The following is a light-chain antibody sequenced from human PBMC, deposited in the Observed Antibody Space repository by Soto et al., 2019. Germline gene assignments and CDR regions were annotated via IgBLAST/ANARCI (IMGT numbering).Light chain of an antibody. Sequence: EIVLTQSPGTLSVSPGERATRSCRASQSVNSNYLAWYQRKPGQAPRLLIYGASHRATDIPYRFSASGSGTDFTLTITRLQAEDFAVYYCQQYDSTPPTFGQVTKV. CDR1: QSVNSNY. CDR3: QQYDSTPPT. CDR2: GAS. J-gene: IGKJ1*01. V-gene: IGKV3-20*01.